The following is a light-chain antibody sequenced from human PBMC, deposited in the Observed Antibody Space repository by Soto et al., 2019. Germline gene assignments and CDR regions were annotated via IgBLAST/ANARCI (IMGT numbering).Light chain of an antibody. V-gene: IGKV1-5*01. J-gene: IGKJ2*01. Sequence: DIPMTQSPSTLSASVGDRVTITCRASQSIGSWLAWYQQKPGKVPKLLIYDASSLQSGVPSRFGGSGSGTEFTLTISSLQPDDFATYYCQQHNSSPYTFGQGTKLEIK. CDR2: DAS. CDR3: QQHNSSPYT. CDR1: QSIGSW.